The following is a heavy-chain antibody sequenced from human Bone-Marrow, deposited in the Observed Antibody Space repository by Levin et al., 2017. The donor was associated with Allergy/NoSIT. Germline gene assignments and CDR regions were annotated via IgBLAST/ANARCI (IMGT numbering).Heavy chain of an antibody. CDR2: IRSKAYGGTT. CDR1: GFTFGDYA. D-gene: IGHD4-17*01. Sequence: GGSLRLSCTASGFTFGDYAMSWFRQAPGKGLEWVGFIRSKAYGGTTEYAASVKGRFTISRDDSKSIAYLQMNSLKTEDTAVYYCTRKNDYGDPFSPADAFDSWGQGTMVTVSS. CDR3: TRKNDYGDPFSPADAFDS. V-gene: IGHV3-49*03. J-gene: IGHJ3*02.